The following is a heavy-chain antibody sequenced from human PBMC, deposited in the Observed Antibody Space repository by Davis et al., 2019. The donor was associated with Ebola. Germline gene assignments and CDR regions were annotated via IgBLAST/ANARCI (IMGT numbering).Heavy chain of an antibody. V-gene: IGHV4-30-4*01. CDR1: GGSISSGDYY. Sequence: SETLSLTCTVSGGSISSGDYYWSWIRQPPGKGLEWIGYIYYSGSTYYNPSLKSRVTISVDTSKNQFSLKLSSVTAADTAVYYCARVCRSEGVVVAARGYYYYGMDVWGKGTTVTVSS. CDR3: ARVCRSEGVVVAARGYYYYGMDV. J-gene: IGHJ6*04. D-gene: IGHD2-15*01. CDR2: IYYSGST.